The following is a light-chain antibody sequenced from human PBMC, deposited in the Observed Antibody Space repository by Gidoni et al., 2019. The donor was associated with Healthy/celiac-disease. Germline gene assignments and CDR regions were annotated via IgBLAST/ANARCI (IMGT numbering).Light chain of an antibody. V-gene: IGKV1-39*01. J-gene: IGKJ3*01. Sequence: DIQMTQSPSSLSASVGDRVTITGRASQSISSYLNWYQQKPGKAPKLLIYAASSLQSGVPSRFSGSGSGTDFTLTISSLQPEDFATYYCRQSYSTPFTFGPGTKVDIK. CDR3: RQSYSTPFT. CDR1: QSISSY. CDR2: AAS.